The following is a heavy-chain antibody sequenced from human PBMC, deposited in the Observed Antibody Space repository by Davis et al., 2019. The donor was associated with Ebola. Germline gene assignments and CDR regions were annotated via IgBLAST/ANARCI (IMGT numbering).Heavy chain of an antibody. CDR3: ASHRSGIAAAANVDYFDY. V-gene: IGHV1-2*06. CDR2: INPNSGGT. CDR1: GYTFTGYY. D-gene: IGHD6-13*01. Sequence: AASVKVSCKASGYTFTGYYMHWVRQAPGQGLEWMGRINPNSGGTNYAQKFQGRVTMTRDTSISTAYMELSRLRSDDTAVYYCASHRSGIAAAANVDYFDYWGQGTLVTVSS. J-gene: IGHJ4*02.